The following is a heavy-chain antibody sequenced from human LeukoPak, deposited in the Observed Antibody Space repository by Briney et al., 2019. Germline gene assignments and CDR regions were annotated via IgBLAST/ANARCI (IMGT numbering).Heavy chain of an antibody. Sequence: SETLSLTCAVFGGSFSGYYLSWVRQPRGKGLEWIGVINHSGSTNYNPSLKSRVTISVDTSKNQFSLKLSSVTAAAADEDYYARGRTSHYYGSGSRYNCYHYWCQGTLVTVSS. J-gene: IGHJ4*02. CDR1: GGSFSGYY. D-gene: IGHD3-10*01. CDR2: INHSGST. CDR3: ARGRTSHYYGSGSRYNCYHY. V-gene: IGHV4-34*01.